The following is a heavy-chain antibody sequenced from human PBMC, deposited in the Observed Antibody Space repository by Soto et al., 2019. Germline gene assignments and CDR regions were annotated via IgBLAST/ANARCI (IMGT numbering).Heavy chain of an antibody. J-gene: IGHJ3*02. CDR1: ADSISNYY. D-gene: IGHD6-13*01. CDR3: ARHLWVGSSWYLGALDI. V-gene: IGHV4-59*08. CDR2: IYYSGST. Sequence: QVQLQESGPGLVKPSETLSLTCTVSADSISNYYWSWIRQPPVKGLEWIGYIYYSGSTHYNPSLKSRVTISVDTSKNQFSLKLSSVTAADTTVYYCARHLWVGSSWYLGALDIWGQGTMVTVSS.